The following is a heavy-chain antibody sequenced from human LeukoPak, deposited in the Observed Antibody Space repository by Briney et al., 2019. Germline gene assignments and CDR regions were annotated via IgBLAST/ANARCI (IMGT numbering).Heavy chain of an antibody. V-gene: IGHV3-30-3*01. Sequence: GGSLRLSCAASGFTFSSYAMHWVRQAPGKGLEWVAVISYDGSNKYYADSVKGRFTISRDNSKNTPYLQMNSLRAEDTAVYYCARDLAAAGNFDYWGQGALVTVSS. CDR2: ISYDGSNK. J-gene: IGHJ4*02. CDR1: GFTFSSYA. D-gene: IGHD6-13*01. CDR3: ARDLAAAGNFDY.